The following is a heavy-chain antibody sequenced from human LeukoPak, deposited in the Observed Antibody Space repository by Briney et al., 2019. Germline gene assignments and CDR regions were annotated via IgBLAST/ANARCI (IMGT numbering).Heavy chain of an antibody. J-gene: IGHJ6*02. CDR1: GASISSYY. D-gene: IGHD3-10*01. CDR3: ARGDIGGSGVPMDV. V-gene: IGHV4-4*07. CDR2: IYTSGSTSGST. Sequence: SETLSLTCTVSGASISSYYWTWIRQPAGKGLEWIGRIYTSGSTSGSTNYNPSLKSRVTMSVDTSKNQFSLKLSSVTAADTAVYYCARGDIGGSGVPMDVWGQGTTVTVSS.